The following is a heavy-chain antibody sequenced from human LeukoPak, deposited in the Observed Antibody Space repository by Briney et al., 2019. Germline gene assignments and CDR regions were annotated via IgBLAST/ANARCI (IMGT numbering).Heavy chain of an antibody. CDR2: IYYSGST. CDR3: ARSPYYDSSGYYGIYAFDI. Sequence: PSETLSLTCAVYGGSFSGYYWSWIRQPPGKGLEWIGYIYYSGSTNYNPSLKSRVTISVDTSKNQFSLKLSSVTAADTAVYYCARSPYYDSSGYYGIYAFDIWGQGTMVTVSS. J-gene: IGHJ3*02. D-gene: IGHD3-22*01. CDR1: GGSFSGYY. V-gene: IGHV4-59*01.